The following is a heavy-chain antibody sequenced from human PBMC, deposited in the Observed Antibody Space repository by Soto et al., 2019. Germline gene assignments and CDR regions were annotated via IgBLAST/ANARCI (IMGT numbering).Heavy chain of an antibody. Sequence: QVQLVQSGAEVKRPGSSVKVSCKASGGTFRSYGINWVRQAPGQGLEWMGGIIPIFGTLNSAQKFQGRVTITADESTITAYMELSSLRTDDTAVYYCAREGGGLGYCSGGTCNWYFDLWGRGTLVTVSS. J-gene: IGHJ2*01. CDR1: GGTFRSYG. CDR2: IIPIFGTL. D-gene: IGHD2-15*01. V-gene: IGHV1-69*01. CDR3: AREGGGLGYCSGGTCNWYFDL.